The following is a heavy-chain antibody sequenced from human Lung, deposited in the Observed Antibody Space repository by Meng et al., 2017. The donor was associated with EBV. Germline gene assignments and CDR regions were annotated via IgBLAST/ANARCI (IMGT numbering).Heavy chain of an antibody. CDR3: VRHTFSGNPGGIDS. CDR1: GGPISRTGTC. Sequence: LPLAESGPGLVKPSETLSLTCTVSGGPISRTGTCGGWIRQPPGKGLEWIGSQCHADDTYYNPSLMGRVTISVDTSKNQVSLKLTSVTAADTSIYYCVRHTFSGNPGGIDSWGQGILVTVSS. J-gene: IGHJ4*02. CDR2: QCHADDT. V-gene: IGHV4-39*01. D-gene: IGHD4-23*01.